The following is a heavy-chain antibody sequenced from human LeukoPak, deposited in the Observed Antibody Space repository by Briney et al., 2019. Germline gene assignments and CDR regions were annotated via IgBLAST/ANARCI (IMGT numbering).Heavy chain of an antibody. D-gene: IGHD2-2*01. J-gene: IGHJ5*02. V-gene: IGHV4-59*12. CDR1: GFTFSSYA. CDR3: GGSPYQLLSPIIWFDP. CDR2: IYYRGDT. Sequence: GSLRLSCAASGFTFSSYAMSWVRQAPGKGLEWIGYIYYRGDTSYNPSLKSRVTISVDRSKNQFSLKLSSVTGADTAVYYCGGSPYQLLSPIIWFDPWGQGTLVTVSS.